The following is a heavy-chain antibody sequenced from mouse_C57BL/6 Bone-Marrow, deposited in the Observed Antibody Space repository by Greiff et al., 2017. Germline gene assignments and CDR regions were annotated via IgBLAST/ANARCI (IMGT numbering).Heavy chain of an antibody. Sequence: EVMLVESGGGLVKPGGSLKLSCAASGFTFSSYAMSWVRQTPEKRLEWVATISDGGSYTYYPDNVTGRFTISRDNAKNNLYQQMSHLKSEDTAMYYCARVPWFDYWGQGTTLTVSS. V-gene: IGHV5-4*03. CDR3: ARVPWFDY. CDR1: GFTFSSYA. CDR2: ISDGGSYT. J-gene: IGHJ2*01.